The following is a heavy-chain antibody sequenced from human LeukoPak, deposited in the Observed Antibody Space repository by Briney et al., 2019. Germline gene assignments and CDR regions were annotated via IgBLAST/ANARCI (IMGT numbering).Heavy chain of an antibody. J-gene: IGHJ3*02. D-gene: IGHD3-9*01. CDR3: ARGYYDILTGFSYAFDT. V-gene: IGHV3-66*01. Sequence: GGSLRLSCAASGFTVSSNYMSWVRQAPGKGLEWVSVIYSGGSTYYADSVKGRFTISRDNSKNTLYLQMNSLRAEDTAVYYCARGYYDILTGFSYAFDTWGQGTMVTVSS. CDR2: IYSGGST. CDR1: GFTVSSNY.